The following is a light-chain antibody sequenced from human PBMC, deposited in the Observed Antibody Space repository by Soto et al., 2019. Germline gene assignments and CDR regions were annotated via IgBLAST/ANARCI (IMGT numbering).Light chain of an antibody. J-gene: IGKJ2*01. CDR1: QSISSW. CDR3: QQSYSGLYT. CDR2: AAS. Sequence: DIQMTQSPSTLSASVGDRVTITCRASQSISSWLAWYQQKPGKAPKLLIYAASTLQPGVPSRFSGSGSGTDFTLTIRSLQPEDFATYYCQQSYSGLYTFGQGTQLEIK. V-gene: IGKV1-39*01.